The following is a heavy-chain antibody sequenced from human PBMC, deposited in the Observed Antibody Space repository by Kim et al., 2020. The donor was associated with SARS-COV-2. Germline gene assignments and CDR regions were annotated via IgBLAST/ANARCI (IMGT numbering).Heavy chain of an antibody. Sequence: SETLSLTCTVSGGSISSYYWSWIRQPPGKGLEWIGYIYYSGSTNYNPSLKSRVTISVDTSKNQFSLKLSSVTAADTAVYYCARLDYDFWSAPPGYYYYGMDVWGQGTTVTVSS. V-gene: IGHV4-59*08. CDR2: IYYSGST. CDR3: ARLDYDFWSAPPGYYYYGMDV. D-gene: IGHD3-3*01. CDR1: GGSISSYY. J-gene: IGHJ6*02.